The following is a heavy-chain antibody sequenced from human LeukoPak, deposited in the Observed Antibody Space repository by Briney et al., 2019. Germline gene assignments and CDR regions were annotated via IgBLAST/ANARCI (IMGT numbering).Heavy chain of an antibody. D-gene: IGHD4-17*01. Sequence: GRSLRLSCAASGFTFSSYGMHWVRQAPGKGLEWVAVIWYDGSNKYYADSVKGRFTISRDNSKHTLFLQMNSLRAEDTAVYYCARDPNGDYIGAFDMWGPGTMVTVSS. CDR2: IWYDGSNK. V-gene: IGHV3-33*01. J-gene: IGHJ3*02. CDR3: ARDPNGDYIGAFDM. CDR1: GFTFSSYG.